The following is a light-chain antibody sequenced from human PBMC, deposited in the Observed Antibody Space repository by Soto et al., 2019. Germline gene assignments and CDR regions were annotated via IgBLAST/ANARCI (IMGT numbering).Light chain of an antibody. V-gene: IGKV1-5*03. J-gene: IGKJ1*01. CDR2: KAS. CDR3: QQYNSYWT. CDR1: QTISSW. Sequence: DIQMTQSPSTLSGSVGDRVTITCRASQTISSWLAWYQQKPGKAPKVLIYKASSLQTGIPERSSGGGSGTEFTLTISSLQPDDFATYYCQQYNSYWTFGQGTKVDI.